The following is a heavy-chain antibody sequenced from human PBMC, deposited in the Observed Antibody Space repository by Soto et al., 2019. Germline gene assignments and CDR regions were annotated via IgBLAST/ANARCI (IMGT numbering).Heavy chain of an antibody. CDR3: ARPPDYDILTCYYDKIHYYYGMDV. J-gene: IGHJ6*02. Sequence: GASVKVSCKASGGTFSSYAISWVRQAPGQGLEWMGGIIPIFGTANYAQKFQGRVTITADESTSTAYMELSSLRSEDTAVYYCARPPDYDILTCYYDKIHYYYGMDVWGQGTTVTVSS. CDR1: GGTFSSYA. D-gene: IGHD3-9*01. CDR2: IIPIFGTA. V-gene: IGHV1-69*13.